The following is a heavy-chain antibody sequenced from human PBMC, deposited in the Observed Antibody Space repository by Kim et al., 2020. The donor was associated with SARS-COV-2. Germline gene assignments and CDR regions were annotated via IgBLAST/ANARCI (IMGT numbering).Heavy chain of an antibody. V-gene: IGHV4-59*13. J-gene: IGHJ5*02. CDR2: IYYSGNT. D-gene: IGHD6-13*01. Sequence: SETLSLTCTVSGGSISSYYWNWIRQPPGKGLEWIGYIYYSGNTNYNPSLKRRVTMSVDTSKNQFSLKLSSVTAADTAIYYCARGGSSASFSSRFDPWGQGTLVTVSS. CDR3: ARGGSSASFSSRFDP. CDR1: GGSISSYY.